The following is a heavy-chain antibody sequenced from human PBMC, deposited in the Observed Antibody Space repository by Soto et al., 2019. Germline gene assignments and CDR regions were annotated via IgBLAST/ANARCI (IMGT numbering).Heavy chain of an antibody. CDR1: GFTFSDYY. Sequence: QVQLVESGGGLVKPGGSLRLSCAASGFTFSDYYMSWIRQAPGKGLEWISYISSSGITIDYSDSVKGRFTISRDNARNSLYLQMNSLKAAHTAVYYCARLDGNDYDSSGYYYYYYGMDVWGQGTTVTVSS. V-gene: IGHV3-11*01. J-gene: IGHJ6*02. D-gene: IGHD3-22*01. CDR2: ISSSGITI. CDR3: ARLDGNDYDSSGYYYYYYGMDV.